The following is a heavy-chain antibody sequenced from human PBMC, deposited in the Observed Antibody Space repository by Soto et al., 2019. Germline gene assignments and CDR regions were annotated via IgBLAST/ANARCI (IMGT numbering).Heavy chain of an antibody. D-gene: IGHD2-15*01. Sequence: GGSLRLSCEGSGFTVSSHIMTWIRQAPGKGPEWVSTITTAGGTYYADSVKGRFAMSRDTSENTLYLQMNSLGAEDTAAYYCAPHVSCSGGSCQYDAFAIRGQGTMVTVSS. CDR3: APHVSCSGGSCQYDAFAI. CDR2: ITTAGGT. V-gene: IGHV3-23*01. CDR1: GFTVSSHI. J-gene: IGHJ3*02.